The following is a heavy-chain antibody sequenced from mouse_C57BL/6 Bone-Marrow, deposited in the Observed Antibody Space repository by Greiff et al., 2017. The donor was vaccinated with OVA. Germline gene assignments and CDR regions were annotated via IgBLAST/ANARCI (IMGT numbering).Heavy chain of an antibody. CDR3: AGLFITTVVAHWYFDV. J-gene: IGHJ1*03. Sequence: GVDFSRYWMSWVRRAPGKGLEWIGEINPDSSTINYAPSLKDKFIISRDNAKNTLYLQMSKVRSEDTALYYCAGLFITTVVAHWYFDVWGTGTTVTVSS. CDR2: INPDSSTI. V-gene: IGHV4-1*01. CDR1: GVDFSRYW. D-gene: IGHD1-1*01.